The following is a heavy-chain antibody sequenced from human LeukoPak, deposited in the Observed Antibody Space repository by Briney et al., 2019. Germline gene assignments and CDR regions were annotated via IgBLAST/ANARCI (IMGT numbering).Heavy chain of an antibody. D-gene: IGHD3-10*01. CDR3: TRDSQGSRTYSVDY. V-gene: IGHV3-7*03. CDR1: GFTFSTYW. J-gene: IGHJ4*02. CDR2: INQDGRTK. Sequence: GGSLRLSCATSGFTFSTYWMSWVRQAPGNGPEWVANINQDGRTKSYVDSVRGRFTISGDNAKNFLYLQMNSLRAEDTAVYYCTRDSQGSRTYSVDYWGQGTLVTVSS.